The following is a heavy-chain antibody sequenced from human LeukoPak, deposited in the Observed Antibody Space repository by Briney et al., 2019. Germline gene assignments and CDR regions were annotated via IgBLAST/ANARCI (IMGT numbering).Heavy chain of an antibody. CDR2: ISSSSYI. CDR1: GFTFSSYE. D-gene: IGHD6-19*01. V-gene: IGHV3-21*05. J-gene: IGHJ4*02. CDR3: ARSEWLTDFDY. Sequence: GGSLRLSCAASGFTFSSYEMNWVRQAPGKGLEWVSYISSSSYIYYADSVKGRFTISRDNANNSLYLLMNSLRAEDTAVYYCARSEWLTDFDYWGQGTLVTVSS.